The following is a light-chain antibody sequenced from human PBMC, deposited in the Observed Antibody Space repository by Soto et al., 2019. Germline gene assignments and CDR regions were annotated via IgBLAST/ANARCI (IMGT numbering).Light chain of an antibody. J-gene: IGLJ1*01. CDR2: RVS. CDR3: ISYTSTSTPYV. CDR1: SSDVGGYNY. V-gene: IGLV2-14*01. Sequence: QSALTQPASVSGSPGQSITTSCTGTSSDVGGYNYVSWYQQHPGKAPKLMIYRVSNRPSGVSNRFSGSKSGNTASLTISGLQAEDEADYYCISYTSTSTPYVFGIGTKVTVL.